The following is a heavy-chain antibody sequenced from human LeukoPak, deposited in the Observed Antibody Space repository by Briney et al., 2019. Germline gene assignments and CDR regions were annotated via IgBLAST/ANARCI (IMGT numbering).Heavy chain of an antibody. CDR2: IYYSGST. J-gene: IGHJ4*02. D-gene: IGHD1-7*01. Sequence: SETLSLTCTVSGGSISSYYWSWIRQPPGKGLEWIGYIYYSGSTNYNPSLKSRVTISVDTSKNQFSLKLSSVTAADTAVYYCARGNYPWSFDYWGQGTLVTVSS. CDR3: ARGNYPWSFDY. CDR1: GGSISSYY. V-gene: IGHV4-59*01.